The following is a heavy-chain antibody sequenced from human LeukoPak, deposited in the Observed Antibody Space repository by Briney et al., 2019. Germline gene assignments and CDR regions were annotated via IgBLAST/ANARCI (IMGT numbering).Heavy chain of an antibody. D-gene: IGHD3-22*01. J-gene: IGHJ4*02. CDR1: GGTFSSYA. Sequence: VKVSCKASGGTFSSYAISWVRQAPGQGLEWMGGIVPIFGTANYAQKFQGRVTITADESTSTAYMELSSLRSEDTAVYYCAGHQTAYYYDSSGYLYWGQGTLVTVSS. V-gene: IGHV1-69*01. CDR3: AGHQTAYYYDSSGYLY. CDR2: IVPIFGTA.